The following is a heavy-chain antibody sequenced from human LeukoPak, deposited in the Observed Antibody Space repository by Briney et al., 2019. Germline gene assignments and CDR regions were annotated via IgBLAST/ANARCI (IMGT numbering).Heavy chain of an antibody. CDR1: EFTFSSYS. Sequence: GGSLRLSCAASEFTFSSYSMNWVRQAPGKGLEWVSSISSSSNYIYYADSMKGRFTISRDNAKNSLYLQMNSLRAEDTAVYFCARGDLWHNYWGQGTLVTVSS. J-gene: IGHJ4*02. CDR2: ISSSSNYI. D-gene: IGHD3-10*01. V-gene: IGHV3-21*01. CDR3: ARGDLWHNY.